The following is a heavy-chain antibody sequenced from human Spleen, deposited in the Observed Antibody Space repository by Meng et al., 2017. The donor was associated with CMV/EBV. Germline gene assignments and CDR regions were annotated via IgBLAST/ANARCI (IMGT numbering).Heavy chain of an antibody. D-gene: IGHD2-21*01. CDR3: VRGGIARANWFDP. CDR1: RFSFSSYW. J-gene: IGHJ5*01. V-gene: IGHV3-74*01. CDR2: INSDGSNT. Sequence: ASRFSFSSYWMHWVRQVPGKVLMWVSYINSDGSNTTYVGSVKGRFTISRDNAKNTLYLQMNSLRAEDTALYYCVRGGIARANWFDPWGQGTLVTVSS.